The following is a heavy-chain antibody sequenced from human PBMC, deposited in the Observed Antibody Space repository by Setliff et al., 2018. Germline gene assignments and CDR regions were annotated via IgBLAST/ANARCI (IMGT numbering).Heavy chain of an antibody. CDR3: ARGGVVAAGRKGVFEY. Sequence: ASVKVSCKASGYSFTSYDINWVRQAPGQGLEWMGWINNYNMNTNYPQKFLGRVTMTRDTSTSTVYMEFSSLKSDDTAVYYCARGGVVAAGRKGVFEYWGQGTLVTVSS. CDR1: GYSFTSYD. CDR2: INNYNMNT. D-gene: IGHD6-13*01. J-gene: IGHJ4*02. V-gene: IGHV1-8*01.